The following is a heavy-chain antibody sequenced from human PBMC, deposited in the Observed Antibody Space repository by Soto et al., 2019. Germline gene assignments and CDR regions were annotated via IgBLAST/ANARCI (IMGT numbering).Heavy chain of an antibody. Sequence: QVQLVQSGAEVKKPGSSVKVSCKASGGTFSSYAISWVRQAPGQGLEWMGGIIPIFGTANYAQKFQGRVTITADESTSTAYRELSSLRSEDTAVDYCARKSNWVDWYFDLWGRGTLVTVSS. J-gene: IGHJ2*01. CDR2: IIPIFGTA. D-gene: IGHD7-27*01. CDR1: GGTFSSYA. CDR3: ARKSNWVDWYFDL. V-gene: IGHV1-69*01.